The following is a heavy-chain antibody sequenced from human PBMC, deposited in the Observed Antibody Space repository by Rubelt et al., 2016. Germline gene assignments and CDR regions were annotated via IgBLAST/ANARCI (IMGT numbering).Heavy chain of an antibody. D-gene: IGHD3-9*01. J-gene: IGHJ6*02. CDR2: INAGNGDT. CDR3: ASSGFDYDILTGYYNYYGMDV. CDR1: GYTFTSYA. V-gene: IGHV1-3*01. Sequence: QVQLVQSGAEVKKPGASVKVSCKASGYTFTSYAMHWVRQAPGQRLEWMGWINAGNGDTKYSQKFQCSGTISRDQAASKAYRVLSSLRSEDTAVYYCASSGFDYDILTGYYNYYGMDVWGQGTTVTVSS.